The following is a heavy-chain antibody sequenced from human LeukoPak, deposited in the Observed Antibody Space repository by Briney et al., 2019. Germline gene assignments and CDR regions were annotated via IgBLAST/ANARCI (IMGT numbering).Heavy chain of an antibody. CDR3: AREIHVAVAGLDY. CDR2: ISGSGGST. J-gene: IGHJ4*02. V-gene: IGHV3-23*01. Sequence: GGSLRLSCAASGFTFGSYAMSWVRQAPGKGLEWVSAISGSGGSTYYADSVKGRFTISRDNSKNTLYLQMNSLRAEDTAVYYCAREIHVAVAGLDYWGQGTLVTVSS. D-gene: IGHD6-19*01. CDR1: GFTFGSYA.